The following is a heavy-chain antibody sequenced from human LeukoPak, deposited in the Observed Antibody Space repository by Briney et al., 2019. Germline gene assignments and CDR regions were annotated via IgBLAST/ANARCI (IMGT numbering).Heavy chain of an antibody. J-gene: IGHJ4*02. Sequence: GGSLRLSCAASGFTYSHYGMHWVRQAPGKGLEWVAVIWSDATEKYYGDAVKGRFTISRDNSRNTLYLQMNSLRVEDTAVYYCAKDAQRGFDCSNSLEYWGQGTLVTVSS. CDR1: GFTYSHYG. D-gene: IGHD4-11*01. V-gene: IGHV3-33*06. CDR2: IWSDATEK. CDR3: AKDAQRGFDCSNSLEY.